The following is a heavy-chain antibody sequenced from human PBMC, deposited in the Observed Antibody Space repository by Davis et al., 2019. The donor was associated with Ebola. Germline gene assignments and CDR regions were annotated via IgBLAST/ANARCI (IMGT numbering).Heavy chain of an antibody. CDR1: GGSSPPYY. D-gene: IGHD4-17*01. J-gene: IGHJ4*02. CDR3: ARHYGDLTGGPFDY. CDR2: TSYSGST. Sequence: SETLSLTCTVSGGSSPPYYWRCIRQPPAKGLERIGHTSYSGSTNYNPSLKSRVTISVDTSKNQFSLKLSSVTAADTAVYYCARHYGDLTGGPFDYWGQGTLVTVSS. V-gene: IGHV4-59*08.